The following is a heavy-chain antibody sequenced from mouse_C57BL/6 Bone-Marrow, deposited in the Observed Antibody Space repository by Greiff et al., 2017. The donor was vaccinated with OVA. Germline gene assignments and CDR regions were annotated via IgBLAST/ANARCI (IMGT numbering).Heavy chain of an antibody. CDR3: TRFGWAMDY. Sequence: VQLQQSGAELVRPGASVTLSCKASGYTFTDYEMHWVKQTPVHGLEWIGAIDPETGGTAYNQKFKGKAILTADKSSSTAYMELRSLTSEDSDVFYCTRFGWAMDYWGQGNSVPVSS. CDR2: IDPETGGT. J-gene: IGHJ4*01. V-gene: IGHV1-15*01. D-gene: IGHD3-3*01. CDR1: GYTFTDYE.